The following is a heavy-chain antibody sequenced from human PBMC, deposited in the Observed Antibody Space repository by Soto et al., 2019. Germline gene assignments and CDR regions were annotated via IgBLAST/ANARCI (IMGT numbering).Heavy chain of an antibody. CDR1: GFTFSNYG. V-gene: IGHV3-30*18. CDR3: AKVGTIRYNWNYLDH. Sequence: QVQLVESGGGVVQPGRSLRLSCAASGFTFSNYGMHWVRQAPGKGLEWVAVISYDGSNKYYADSVKGRFTISRDNSKNTLYLQMNSLRAEDTAVYYCAKVGTIRYNWNYLDHWGQGTLVTVSS. D-gene: IGHD1-20*01. J-gene: IGHJ4*02. CDR2: ISYDGSNK.